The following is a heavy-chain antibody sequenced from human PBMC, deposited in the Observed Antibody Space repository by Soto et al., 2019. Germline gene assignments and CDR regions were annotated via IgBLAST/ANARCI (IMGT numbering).Heavy chain of an antibody. D-gene: IGHD3-3*01. CDR1: GGSFSGYY. V-gene: IGHV4-34*01. J-gene: IGHJ4*02. CDR2: INHSGST. CDR3: ARVSGYRHSHLEY. Sequence: SSETLSLTCAVYGGSFSGYYWSWIRQPPGKGLEGIGEINHSGSTNYNPSLKSRVTISVDTSKNQFSLKLSSVTAADTAVYYCARVSGYRHSHLEYWGQGTMVTVSS.